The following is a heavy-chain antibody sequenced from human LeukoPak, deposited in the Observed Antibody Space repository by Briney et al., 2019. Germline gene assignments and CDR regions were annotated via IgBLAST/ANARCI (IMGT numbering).Heavy chain of an antibody. CDR1: GFTFSSYA. Sequence: GGSLRLSCAASGFTFSSYAMSWVRQAPGKGLEWVAVISYDGSNKYYADSVKGRFTISRDNSKNTLYLQMNSLRAEDTAVYYCARVVVSQLHNWFDPWGQGTLVTVSS. J-gene: IGHJ5*02. D-gene: IGHD6-13*01. CDR2: ISYDGSNK. CDR3: ARVVVSQLHNWFDP. V-gene: IGHV3-30-3*01.